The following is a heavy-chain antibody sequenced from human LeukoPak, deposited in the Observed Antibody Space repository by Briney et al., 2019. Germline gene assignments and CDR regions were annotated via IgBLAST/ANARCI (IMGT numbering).Heavy chain of an antibody. CDR1: GFSFSSYW. Sequence: GGSLRLSCAASGFSFSSYWMSWVRRAPGKGLEWVASIKHDASEKHYVDSVKGRFTISRDNAKNSLYLQMNSLRAEDTAVYYCATSRVLDIWGQGTMVTVSS. J-gene: IGHJ3*02. CDR3: ATSRVLDI. V-gene: IGHV3-7*01. CDR2: IKHDASEK.